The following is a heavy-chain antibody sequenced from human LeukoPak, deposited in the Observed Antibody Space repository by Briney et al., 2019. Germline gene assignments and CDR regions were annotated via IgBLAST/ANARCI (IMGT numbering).Heavy chain of an antibody. J-gene: IGHJ4*02. Sequence: GGSLRLSCAASGFTFSSYSMNWVRQAPGKGLEWVSYISSSSSTIYYADSVKGRFTISRDNAKNSLYLQMNSLRDEDTAVYYCARGKIVVVPAANDYWGQGTLVTVSS. V-gene: IGHV3-48*02. CDR2: ISSSSSTI. CDR1: GFTFSSYS. D-gene: IGHD2-2*01. CDR3: ARGKIVVVPAANDY.